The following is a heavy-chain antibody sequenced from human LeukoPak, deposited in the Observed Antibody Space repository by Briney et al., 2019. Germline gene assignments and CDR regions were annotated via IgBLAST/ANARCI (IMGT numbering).Heavy chain of an antibody. J-gene: IGHJ4*02. Sequence: ASVRVSCKASGYTFTVYYMHWVRQAPGQGLEWMGWINPNSGGTNYAQKFQGRVTMTRDTSISTAYMELCRLRSDDTAVYYCARVFGVDSSGYSPDYWGQGTLVTASS. V-gene: IGHV1-2*02. CDR3: ARVFGVDSSGYSPDY. CDR2: INPNSGGT. CDR1: GYTFTVYY. D-gene: IGHD3-22*01.